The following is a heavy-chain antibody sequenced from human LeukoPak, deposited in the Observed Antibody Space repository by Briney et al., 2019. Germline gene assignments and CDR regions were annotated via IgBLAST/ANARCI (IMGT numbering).Heavy chain of an antibody. CDR2: IWYDGSNK. Sequence: GGSLRLSCAASGFTFSSYGMHWARQAPGKGLEWVAVIWYDGSNKYYADSVKGRFTISRDNSKNTLYLQMNSLRAEDTAVYYCARDPRDYFFFDYWGQGTLVTVSS. CDR3: ARDPRDYFFFDY. V-gene: IGHV3-33*01. D-gene: IGHD4-17*01. J-gene: IGHJ4*02. CDR1: GFTFSSYG.